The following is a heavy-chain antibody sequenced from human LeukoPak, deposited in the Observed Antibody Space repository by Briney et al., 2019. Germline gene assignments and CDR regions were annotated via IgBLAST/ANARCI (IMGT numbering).Heavy chain of an antibody. V-gene: IGHV4-38-2*02. Sequence: SETLSLTCTVSGYSISSGYYWGWIRQPPGKGLEWIGNIYHSGSTYYNPSLKSRVTISVDTSKNQFSLKLSSVTAADTAVYYCARDPAATTDYWGQGTLVTVSS. J-gene: IGHJ4*02. CDR3: ARDPAATTDY. CDR1: GYSISSGYY. CDR2: IYHSGST. D-gene: IGHD2-15*01.